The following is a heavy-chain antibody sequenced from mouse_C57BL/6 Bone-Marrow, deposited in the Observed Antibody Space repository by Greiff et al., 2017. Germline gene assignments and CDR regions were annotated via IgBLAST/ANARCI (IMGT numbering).Heavy chain of an antibody. CDR1: GFSFSDYY. Sequence: EVQLVESGGGLVQPGGSLKLSCAASGFSFSDYYMYWVRQTPEKRLEWVAYLSNGGGSPYYPHPVKGRFTISRDHAKNTLYLQMSLLKSEDTAMYYCARPMFAYWGQGTLVTVSA. V-gene: IGHV5-12*01. CDR3: ARPMFAY. J-gene: IGHJ3*01. CDR2: LSNGGGSP.